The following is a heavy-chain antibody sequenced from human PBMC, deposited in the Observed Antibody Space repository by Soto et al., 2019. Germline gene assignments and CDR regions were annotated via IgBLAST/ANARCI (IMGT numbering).Heavy chain of an antibody. J-gene: IGHJ4*02. CDR2: IYYSGST. CDR3: ARHEIVGATTARISFDY. D-gene: IGHD1-26*01. Sequence: PSETLSLTCTVSGGSISSSSYYWGWIRQPPGKGLEWIGSIYYSGSTYYNPSLKSRVTISVDTSKNQFSLKLSSVTAADTAVYYCARHEIVGATTARISFDYWGQGTLVTVSS. V-gene: IGHV4-39*01. CDR1: GGSISSSSYY.